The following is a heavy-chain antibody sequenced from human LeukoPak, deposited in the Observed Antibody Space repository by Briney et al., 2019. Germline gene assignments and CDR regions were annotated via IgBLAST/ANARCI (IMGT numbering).Heavy chain of an antibody. CDR2: IFPSGGEI. CDR1: GFTFSTFA. D-gene: IGHD3-10*01. V-gene: IGHV3-23*01. CDR3: AKNKYGSGSYYGLDY. Sequence: GGSLRLSCAASGFTFSTFAMIWVRQPPGKGLEWGSSIFPSGGEIHYADSVRGRFTISRDNSKSTLSLQMNSLRDEDTAVYYCAKNKYGSGSYYGLDYWGQGTLVTVSS. J-gene: IGHJ4*02.